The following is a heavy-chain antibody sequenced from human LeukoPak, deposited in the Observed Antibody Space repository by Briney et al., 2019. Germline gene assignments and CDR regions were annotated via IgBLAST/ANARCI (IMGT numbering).Heavy chain of an antibody. CDR1: GYTFTGYY. J-gene: IGHJ5*02. V-gene: IGHV1-2*02. D-gene: IGHD2-2*01. CDR3: ARDTGYCSSTSCNNWFDP. CDR2: INPNSGGT. Sequence: ASVKVSCKASGYTFTGYYMHWVRQAPGQGLEWMGWINPNSGGTNYAQKFQGRVTMTRDTSISTAYMELSRLRSDDTAVYYCARDTGYCSSTSCNNWFDPWGQGTLVTVSS.